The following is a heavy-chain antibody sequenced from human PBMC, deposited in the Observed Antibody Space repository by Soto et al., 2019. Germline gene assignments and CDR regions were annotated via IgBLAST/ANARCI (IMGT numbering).Heavy chain of an antibody. Sequence: GGSLRLSCAASGFTFSSYWMSWVRQAPGKGLEWVANIKQDGSEKWYVDSVKGRFTISRDNAKKSLYLQMNSLRGEDTAVYHSARGDYYDSSGPFSDAFDIWGQGTMVTVSS. J-gene: IGHJ3*02. CDR1: GFTFSSYW. V-gene: IGHV3-7*04. CDR3: ARGDYYDSSGPFSDAFDI. D-gene: IGHD3-22*01. CDR2: IKQDGSEK.